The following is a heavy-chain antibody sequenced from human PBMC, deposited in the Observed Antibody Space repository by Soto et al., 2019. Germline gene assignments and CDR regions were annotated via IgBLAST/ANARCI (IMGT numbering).Heavy chain of an antibody. CDR2: ISGSGGST. J-gene: IGHJ3*02. CDR1: GFTFSTSA. D-gene: IGHD2-15*01. V-gene: IGHV3-23*01. CDR3: AGVVAATPDAYDI. Sequence: PGGSLRLSCTVSGFTFSTSAMSWVRQAPGKGLEWVSVISGSGGSTDYADSVKGRFTISRDNSKNTLYLQMNSLRAEDTAVYYCAGVVAATPDAYDISGQGTMVTVSS.